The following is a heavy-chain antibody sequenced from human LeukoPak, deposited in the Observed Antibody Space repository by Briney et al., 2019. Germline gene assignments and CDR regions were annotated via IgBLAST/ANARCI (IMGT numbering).Heavy chain of an antibody. J-gene: IGHJ4*02. D-gene: IGHD4-23*01. V-gene: IGHV3-30*18. CDR2: ISYDGSNK. CDR1: GFTFSSYG. CDR3: AKGHTVVTSHFDY. Sequence: GRSLRLSCAASGFTFSSYGMHWVRQAPGKGLEWVAVISYDGSNKYYADSVKGRFTISRDSSKNTLYLQMNSLRAEDTAVYYCAKGHTVVTSHFDYWGQGTLVTVSS.